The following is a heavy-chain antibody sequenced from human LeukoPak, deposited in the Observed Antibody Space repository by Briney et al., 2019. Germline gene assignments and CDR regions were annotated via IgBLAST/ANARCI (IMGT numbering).Heavy chain of an antibody. J-gene: IGHJ4*02. D-gene: IGHD6-19*01. CDR1: GGSISSYY. Sequence: PSETLSLTCTVSGGSISSYYWSWIRQPPGKGLEWIGYIYYTWSTNYNPSLKSRVTISVDTYKNQLSLKLSSVTAADPAVYYCARAAYGQWVGPGRYDYWGQGTLVTVSS. CDR2: IYYTWST. V-gene: IGHV4-59*01. CDR3: ARAAYGQWVGPGRYDY.